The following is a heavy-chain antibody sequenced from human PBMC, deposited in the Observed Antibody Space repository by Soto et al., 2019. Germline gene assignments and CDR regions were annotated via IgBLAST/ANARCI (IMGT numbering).Heavy chain of an antibody. CDR2: ISAHNGNT. D-gene: IGHD3-10*01. CDR3: ARGRYGEY. Sequence: QAHLVQSGPEVKKPGASVKVSCKGSGYIFTSYGIAWVRQAPGQGLEWMGWISAHNGNTEYAQKFQGRVTVTRDTATSTAYLELRSLRSDDTAFYYCARGRYGEYWGQGAVVTVSS. J-gene: IGHJ4*02. CDR1: GYIFTSYG. V-gene: IGHV1-18*01.